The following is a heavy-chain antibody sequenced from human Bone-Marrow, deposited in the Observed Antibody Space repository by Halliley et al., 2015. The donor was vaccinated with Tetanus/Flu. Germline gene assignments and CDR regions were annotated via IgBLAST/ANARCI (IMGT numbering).Heavy chain of an antibody. CDR3: ARGDDYTNSQYRGMDV. V-gene: IGHV1-18*01. Sequence: ISPYNGNTIYAQKVKGRVSMTTDTATNTAYMELRSLRSDDTALYYCARGDDYTNSQYRGMDVWGQGTTVTVSS. D-gene: IGHD4-4*01. CDR2: ISPYNGNT. J-gene: IGHJ6*02.